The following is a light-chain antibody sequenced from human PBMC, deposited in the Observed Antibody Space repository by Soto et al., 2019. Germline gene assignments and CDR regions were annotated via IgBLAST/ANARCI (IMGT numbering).Light chain of an antibody. CDR3: SSYTDSSNYV. J-gene: IGLJ1*01. CDR1: SSDLAIYNY. Sequence: QSALTQPASVSGSPGQSITISCIGTSSDLAIYNYVSWYQQQPGKAPKLMIYQVTNRPSGVSNRFSGSRSGNTASLTISGLQAEDEADYYCSSYTDSSNYVFGTGTKVTV. CDR2: QVT. V-gene: IGLV2-14*01.